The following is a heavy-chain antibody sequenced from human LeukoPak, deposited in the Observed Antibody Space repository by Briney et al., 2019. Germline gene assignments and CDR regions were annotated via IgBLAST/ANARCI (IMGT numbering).Heavy chain of an antibody. D-gene: IGHD3-16*02. CDR2: ISAYNGNT. CDR3: ARDYDYVWGSYRQPPGYGMDV. V-gene: IGHV1-18*01. CDR1: GYTFTSYG. J-gene: IGHJ6*02. Sequence: GASVKVSCKASGYTFTSYGISWVRQAPGQGLEWMGWISAYNGNTNYAQKLQGRVTMTTDTSTSTAYMELRSLRSEDTAVYYCARDYDYVWGSYRQPPGYGMDVWGQGTTVTVSS.